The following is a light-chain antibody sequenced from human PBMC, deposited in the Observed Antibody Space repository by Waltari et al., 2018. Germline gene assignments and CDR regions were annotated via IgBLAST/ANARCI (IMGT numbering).Light chain of an antibody. CDR3: QQYYSTPLS. Sequence: DIVMTQSPDSLAVSLGERPTINCKSSQSVLYSSHNKNSLAWYQQKPGQPPKLLIYWAPTRESGVPARFSGSVSGTDFTLTISSLQAEDVAVYYCQQYYSTPLSFGGGTKVEIK. J-gene: IGKJ4*01. CDR1: QSVLYSSHNKNS. V-gene: IGKV4-1*01. CDR2: WAP.